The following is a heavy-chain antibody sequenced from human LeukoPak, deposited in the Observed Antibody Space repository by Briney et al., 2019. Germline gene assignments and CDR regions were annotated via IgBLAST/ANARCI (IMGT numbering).Heavy chain of an antibody. D-gene: IGHD6-19*01. CDR1: GYTFTSYG. V-gene: IGHV1-18*01. CDR2: ISAYNGNT. J-gene: IGHJ3*01. Sequence: ASVKVSCKASGYTFTSYGISWVRQAPGRGLEWMGWISAYNGNTNYAQKLQGRVTMTTDTSTSTAYMELRSLRSDDTAVYFCARDAPQWRNAFDFWGQGTMVTVSS. CDR3: ARDAPQWRNAFDF.